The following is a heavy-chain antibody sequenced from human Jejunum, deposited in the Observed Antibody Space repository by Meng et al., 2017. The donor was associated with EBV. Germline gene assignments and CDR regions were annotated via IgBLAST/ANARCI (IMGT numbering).Heavy chain of an antibody. CDR1: GYTLTGYN. D-gene: IGHD6-19*01. V-gene: IGHV1-2*06. CDR3: AREIAAGSGWFFFDN. J-gene: IGHJ4*02. CDR2: ISSNTGAT. Sequence: QVQLLQSGAEVKKPGASVKVSCKASGYTLTGYNMQWVRQAPGQGLEWMGRISSNTGATNYAQKFQGRVTLTRDTSINTAYMELSRLTSDDTTVYYCAREIAAGSGWFFFDNWGQGTLCNVSS.